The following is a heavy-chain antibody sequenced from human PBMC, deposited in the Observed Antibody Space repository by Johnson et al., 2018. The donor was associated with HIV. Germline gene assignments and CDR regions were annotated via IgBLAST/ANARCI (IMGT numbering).Heavy chain of an antibody. D-gene: IGHD1/OR15-1a*01. J-gene: IGHJ3*02. V-gene: IGHV3-30*04. CDR1: GFTFSSYA. CDR2: ISYDGSNK. Sequence: QVQLVESGGGVVQPGRSPRLSCAASGFTFSSYAMHWVRQAPGQGLEWVAVISYDGSNKYYAESVKGRFTISRDNSKNTLYLQMNSRRAEDTAVYYCARAHNWHSDAFDIRGQGTMVTVSS. CDR3: ARAHNWHSDAFDI.